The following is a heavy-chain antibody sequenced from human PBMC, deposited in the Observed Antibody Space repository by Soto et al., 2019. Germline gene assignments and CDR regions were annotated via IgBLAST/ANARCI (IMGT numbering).Heavy chain of an antibody. J-gene: IGHJ4*02. CDR2: SSNSGSFT. Sequence: GGSLRLSCAASGFTFSDHYMSWIRQAPGKGLEWIGYSSNSGSFTRYADSVKGRFSISRDNARNSLYLQINSLRGDDTAIYYCVRSGDNYNLLDYWGQGTPVTVSS. D-gene: IGHD1-1*01. CDR3: VRSGDNYNLLDY. V-gene: IGHV3-11*06. CDR1: GFTFSDHY.